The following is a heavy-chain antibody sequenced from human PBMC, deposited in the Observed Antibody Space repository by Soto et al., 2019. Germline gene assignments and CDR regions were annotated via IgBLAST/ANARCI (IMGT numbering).Heavy chain of an antibody. CDR1: GYTFTNYG. CDR3: LRAAGGITSPFDY. V-gene: IGHV1-18*01. CDR2: ISAYNGNT. J-gene: IGHJ4*02. D-gene: IGHD3-16*01. Sequence: QVQLVQSRAEVKKPGASVKVSCKASGYTFTNYGINWVRQATGQGLEWMGWISAYNGNTNYAQKFQGRVTMTTDTATSTAYMELRSLRSDDTVVYYCLRAAGGITSPFDYWGQGTLVTVSS.